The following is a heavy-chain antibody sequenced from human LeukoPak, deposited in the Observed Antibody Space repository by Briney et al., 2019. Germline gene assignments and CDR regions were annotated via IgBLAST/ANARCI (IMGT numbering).Heavy chain of an antibody. Sequence: GASVKVSCKASGYTFTGYYIHWVRQAPGQGLEWMGGIIPIFGTANYAQKFQGRVTITADESTSTAYMELSSLRSEDTAVYYCARNLPYYYGSGSYYRYYYYMDVWGKGTTVTISS. CDR3: ARNLPYYYGSGSYYRYYYYMDV. D-gene: IGHD3-10*01. CDR2: IIPIFGTA. V-gene: IGHV1-69*13. CDR1: GYTFTGYY. J-gene: IGHJ6*03.